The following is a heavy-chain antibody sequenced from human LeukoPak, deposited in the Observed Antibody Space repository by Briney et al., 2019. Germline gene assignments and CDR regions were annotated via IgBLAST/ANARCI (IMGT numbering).Heavy chain of an antibody. CDR3: ARVGWVLRYAFDI. J-gene: IGHJ3*02. V-gene: IGHV3-74*01. D-gene: IGHD3-16*01. CDR1: GFTFSSYW. Sequence: GGSLRLSCAASGFTFSSYWMHWVRQAPGKGLVWVSHINSDGSSTSYADSVKGRFTISRDNAKNSLYLQMNSLRAEDTAVYYCARVGWVLRYAFDIWGQGTMVTVSS. CDR2: INSDGSST.